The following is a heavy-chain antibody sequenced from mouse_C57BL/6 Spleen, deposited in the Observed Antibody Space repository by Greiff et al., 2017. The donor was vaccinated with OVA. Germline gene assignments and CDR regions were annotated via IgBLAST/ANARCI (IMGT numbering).Heavy chain of an antibody. J-gene: IGHJ3*01. D-gene: IGHD2-4*01. CDR3: TTDDYDGWFAY. Sequence: EVQLQQSGAELVRPGASVKLSCTASGFNIKDYYMHWVKQRPEQGLEWIGRIDPEDGDTEYAPKVQGKATMTADTSSNTAYLQLSSLTSEDAAVYYCTTDDYDGWFAYWGQGTLVTVSA. V-gene: IGHV14-1*01. CDR2: IDPEDGDT. CDR1: GFNIKDYY.